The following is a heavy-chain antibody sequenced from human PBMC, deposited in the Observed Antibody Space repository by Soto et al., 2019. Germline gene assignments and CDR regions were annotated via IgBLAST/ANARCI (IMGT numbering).Heavy chain of an antibody. J-gene: IGHJ3*02. CDR3: ARPAQTNLDAFDI. CDR2: IYFNGVT. D-gene: IGHD1-7*01. Sequence: QVQLQESGPGLVKPSQTLSLTCTVSGGSIPNDGYYWTWIRQPPGKGLEWIGYIYFNGVTYYNPSLTSRVTISVDRSKNQFYVNLTSVTAADTAVYYCARPAQTNLDAFDIWGQGTMVTVSS. CDR1: GGSIPNDGYY. V-gene: IGHV4-31*03.